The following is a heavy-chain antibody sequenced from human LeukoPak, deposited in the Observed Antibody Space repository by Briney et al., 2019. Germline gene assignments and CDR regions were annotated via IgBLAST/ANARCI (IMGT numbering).Heavy chain of an antibody. CDR2: IYYSGST. V-gene: IGHV4-39*07. CDR3: ARELDYYDIRWSVTRYRWYFDL. D-gene: IGHD3-22*01. Sequence: SETLSLTCTVSGGSISSSSYYWGWIRQPPGKGLEWIGSIYYSGSTYYNPSLKSRVTISVDTSKNQFSLKLSSVTAADTAVYYCARELDYYDIRWSVTRYRWYFDLWGRGTLVTVSS. J-gene: IGHJ2*01. CDR1: GGSISSSSYY.